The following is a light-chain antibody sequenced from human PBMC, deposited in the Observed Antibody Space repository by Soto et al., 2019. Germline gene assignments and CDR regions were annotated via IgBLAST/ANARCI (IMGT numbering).Light chain of an antibody. CDR1: QGISNY. CDR2: AAS. J-gene: IGKJ1*01. Sequence: DIQMTQSPSSLSASVGDRVTITCRASQGISNYLVWYQQKQGKVPKLLIYAASTLQVGVPSRFSGSGSGTDFTLTISSLQPEDVATYYCQNYNGAPWTFGQGTKVEIK. V-gene: IGKV1-27*01. CDR3: QNYNGAPWT.